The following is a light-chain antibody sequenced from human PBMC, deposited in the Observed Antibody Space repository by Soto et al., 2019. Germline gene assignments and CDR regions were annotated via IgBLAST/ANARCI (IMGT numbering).Light chain of an antibody. CDR3: QQYGSSGT. Sequence: EILLTQSPGTLSLSPGERATLSCRASQSVSPSSLAWYQQRPGQSPRLLIYGESSRATGIPDRFSGRGSGTDFTLIISRLEPEDFAVYYCQQYGSSGTFGQGTKVDIK. J-gene: IGKJ1*01. CDR1: QSVSPSS. V-gene: IGKV3-20*01. CDR2: GES.